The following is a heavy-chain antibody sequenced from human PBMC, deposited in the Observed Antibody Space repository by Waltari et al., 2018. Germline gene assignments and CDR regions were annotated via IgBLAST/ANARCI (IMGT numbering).Heavy chain of an antibody. V-gene: IGHV3-30*02. D-gene: IGHD6-19*01. Sequence: QVQLVESGGGVVQPGGSLRLSCAASGFTFSSYGMHWVRQAPGKGLEWVAFIRYEGSNKYDADSVKGRFTISRDNSKNTLYLQMNSLRAEDTAVYYCAKDGLGAVAPRPGVGYWGQGTLVTVSS. CDR3: AKDGLGAVAPRPGVGY. CDR1: GFTFSSYG. J-gene: IGHJ4*02. CDR2: IRYEGSNK.